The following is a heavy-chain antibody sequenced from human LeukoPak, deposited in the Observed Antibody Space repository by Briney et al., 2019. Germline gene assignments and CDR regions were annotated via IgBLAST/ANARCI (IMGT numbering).Heavy chain of an antibody. D-gene: IGHD3-3*01. CDR2: INPNSGGT. V-gene: IGHV1-2*02. CDR1: GYTFTGYY. CDR3: ARDGVPFDFWSGYYKAYYYYYYMDV. Sequence: ASVKVSCKASGYTFTGYYMHWVRQAPGQGLDWMGWINPNSGGTNYAQKFQGRVTMTRDTSIRTAYMELSRLRSDDTAVYYCARDGVPFDFWSGYYKAYYYYYYMDVWGKGTTVTVSS. J-gene: IGHJ6*03.